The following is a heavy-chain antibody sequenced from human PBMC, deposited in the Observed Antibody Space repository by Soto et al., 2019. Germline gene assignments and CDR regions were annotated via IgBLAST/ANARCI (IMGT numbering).Heavy chain of an antibody. CDR2: IYYSGST. J-gene: IGHJ4*02. D-gene: IGHD6-13*01. V-gene: IGHV4-59*01. CDR1: GGSISSYY. CDR3: ARADFLPHSSSWYPIYYFDY. Sequence: PSETLSLTCTVSGGSISSYYWSWIRQPPGKGLEWIGYIYYSGSTNYNPSLKSRVTISVDTSKNQFSLKLSSVTAADTAVYYCARADFLPHSSSWYPIYYFDYWGQGTLVTVSS.